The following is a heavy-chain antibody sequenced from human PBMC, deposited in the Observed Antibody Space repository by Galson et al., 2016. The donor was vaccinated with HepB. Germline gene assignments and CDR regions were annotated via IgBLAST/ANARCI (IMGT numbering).Heavy chain of an antibody. CDR1: GGSLKSGTYF. D-gene: IGHD1-26*01. V-gene: IGHV4-61*01. J-gene: IGHJ5*02. CDR2: IYYTGST. CDR3: ARESESGSAGWFDP. Sequence: SETLSLTCTVSGGSLKSGTYFWSWLRQPPGKGLEWIGYIYYTGSTNYNASLKSRVIISIDKSKNQFSLNLSTVTAADTAVYFCARESESGSAGWFDPWGQGRLVIVSS.